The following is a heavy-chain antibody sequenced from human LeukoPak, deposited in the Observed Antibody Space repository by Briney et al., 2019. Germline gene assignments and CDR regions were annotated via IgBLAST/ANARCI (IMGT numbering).Heavy chain of an antibody. Sequence: SETLSLTCAVYGGSFSGYYWSWIRQPPGKGLEWIGEINHSGSTNYNPSLKSRVTISVDTSKNQFSLKPSSVTAADTAVYYCARRSGYSSGWYSYWGQGTLVTVSS. CDR3: ARRSGYSSGWYSY. D-gene: IGHD6-19*01. V-gene: IGHV4-34*01. CDR1: GGSFSGYY. CDR2: INHSGST. J-gene: IGHJ4*02.